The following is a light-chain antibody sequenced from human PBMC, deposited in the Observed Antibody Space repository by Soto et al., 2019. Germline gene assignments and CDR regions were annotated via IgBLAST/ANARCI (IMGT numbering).Light chain of an antibody. V-gene: IGLV2-14*03. CDR2: DVS. Sequence: QSALTQPASVSGSPGQSITISCTGTSSDVGGYNYVSWYQHHPGKAPKLMIYDVSNRPSGVSNRFSGSKSGNTASLTVSGLQAEDEADYYCSSYAGSNNLRVFGTGTKVTVL. J-gene: IGLJ1*01. CDR3: SSYAGSNNLRV. CDR1: SSDVGGYNY.